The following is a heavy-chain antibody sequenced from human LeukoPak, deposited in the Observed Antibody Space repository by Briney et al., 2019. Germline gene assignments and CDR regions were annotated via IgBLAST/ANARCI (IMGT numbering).Heavy chain of an antibody. CDR3: ARVSPTTMIVVVITSPPDY. CDR1: GHTFTTYY. Sequence: ASVKVSCKASGHTFTTYYVHLVRQAPGQGLEWMGVINPSGDGTNYPQRFQGRVTMTTDTSTSTAYMELRSLRSDDTAVYYCARVSPTTMIVVVITSPPDYWGQGTLVTVSS. J-gene: IGHJ4*02. D-gene: IGHD3-22*01. V-gene: IGHV1-46*01. CDR2: INPSGDGT.